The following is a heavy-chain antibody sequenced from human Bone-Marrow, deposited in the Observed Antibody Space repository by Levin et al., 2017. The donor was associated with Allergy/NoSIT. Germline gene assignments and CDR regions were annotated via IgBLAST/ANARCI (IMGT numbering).Heavy chain of an antibody. CDR2: IDPSDSYT. V-gene: IGHV5-10-1*01. Sequence: GGSLRLSCKGSGYKFNSYWINWVRQVPGKGLEWMARIDPSDSYTNYSPSFQGHVTLSVDKSISTAYLQWSSLKASDTAMYYCARRGDNDYQPNYYAYDMDVWGQGTTVTVSS. CDR3: ARRGDNDYQPNYYAYDMDV. J-gene: IGHJ6*02. CDR1: GYKFNSYW. D-gene: IGHD4-11*01.